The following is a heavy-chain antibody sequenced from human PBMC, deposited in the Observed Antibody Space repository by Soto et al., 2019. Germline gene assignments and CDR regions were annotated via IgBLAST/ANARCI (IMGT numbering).Heavy chain of an antibody. CDR2: IYYSGST. D-gene: IGHD3-10*01. V-gene: IGHV4-59*01. CDR1: GGSISSYY. CDR3: ARGLLWFGESVTYYYYYGMDV. J-gene: IGHJ6*02. Sequence: QVQLQESGPGLVKPSETLSLTCTVSGGSISSYYWSWIRQPPGKGLEWIGYIYYSGSTNYNPSLKSRVTISVDTSKNQFSLKLSSVTAADTAVYYCARGLLWFGESVTYYYYYGMDVWGQGTTVTVSS.